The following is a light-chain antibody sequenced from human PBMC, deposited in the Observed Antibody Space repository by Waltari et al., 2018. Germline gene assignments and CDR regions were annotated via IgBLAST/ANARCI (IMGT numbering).Light chain of an antibody. CDR3: QQFNNWAPWT. J-gene: IGKJ1*01. Sequence: EIVMTHSPDTLSVSPGETATLSCRASQSINSNVAWYQQRPGQAPRPLIYGASTRATGIPARFSGSGSGTEFTLTISSLQSEDFAVYYCQQFNNWAPWTFGQGTKVEIK. CDR2: GAS. V-gene: IGKV3-15*01. CDR1: QSINSN.